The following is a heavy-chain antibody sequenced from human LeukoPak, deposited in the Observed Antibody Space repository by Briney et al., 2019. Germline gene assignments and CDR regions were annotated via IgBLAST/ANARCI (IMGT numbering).Heavy chain of an antibody. CDR2: IDHSGRT. CDR3: ARRQVGLRRDLWFDP. Sequence: PSETLSLTCVVYGGPFSGYYWSWIRQPPGKGLEWIGEIDHSGRTNFNPSLKSRVTMSVDTSKNQFSLKLSSVTAADTAVYYCARRQVGLRRDLWFDPWGQGTLVTVSS. V-gene: IGHV4-34*01. J-gene: IGHJ5*02. CDR1: GGPFSGYY. D-gene: IGHD2-15*01.